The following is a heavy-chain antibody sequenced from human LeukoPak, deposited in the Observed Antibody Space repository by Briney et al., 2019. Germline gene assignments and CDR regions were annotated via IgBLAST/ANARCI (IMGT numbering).Heavy chain of an antibody. Sequence: GGSLRLSCVASGFTFSSYWMTWVRQAPGKGLEWVADIKLDGSEKLYVDSVKGRFTISRDNAKNSLYLQMNSLRTEDTAVYYCARAPNPYCGIDCYAGHYFDYWGLGILVTVSS. D-gene: IGHD2-21*02. CDR1: GFTFSSYW. CDR3: ARAPNPYCGIDCYAGHYFDY. CDR2: IKLDGSEK. J-gene: IGHJ4*02. V-gene: IGHV3-7*01.